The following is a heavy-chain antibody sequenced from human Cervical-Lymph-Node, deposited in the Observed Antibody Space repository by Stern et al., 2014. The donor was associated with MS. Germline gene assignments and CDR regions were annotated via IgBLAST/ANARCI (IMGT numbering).Heavy chain of an antibody. D-gene: IGHD2-15*01. J-gene: IGHJ4*02. Sequence: QLQLQESGPGLVQPSETLSLTCTVSGGSISNYYWSWIRPPPGKGLEWIGYIYYIGTTNSNPSLKSRVIISVDTSKNQFSLRLSSVSGADTAVYYCARHGGTSFVYWGQGTLVTISS. CDR1: GGSISNYY. CDR3: ARHGGTSFVY. CDR2: IYYIGTT. V-gene: IGHV4-59*08.